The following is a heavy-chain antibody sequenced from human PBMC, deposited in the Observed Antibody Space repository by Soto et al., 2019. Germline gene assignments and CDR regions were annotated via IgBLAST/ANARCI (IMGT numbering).Heavy chain of an antibody. V-gene: IGHV4-4*02. CDR2: IYDSGTT. J-gene: IGHJ5*02. CDR3: ASVNSQGPSCNSAWYEFPVDP. D-gene: IGHD6-19*01. Sequence: QLQLQESGPGMVKPSGTLSLTCAVSGGSISNKNNWWSWVRQPPGKGLEWMGEIYDSGTTNYNPYTKSRVTITVGKPKNPFSLNLGSITAAGTAVSYCASVNSQGPSCNSAWYEFPVDPWGQGTLVTVSS. CDR1: GGSISNKNNW.